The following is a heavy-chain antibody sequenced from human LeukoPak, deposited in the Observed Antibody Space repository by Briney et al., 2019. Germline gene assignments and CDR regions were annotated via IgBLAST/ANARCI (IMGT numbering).Heavy chain of an antibody. J-gene: IGHJ4*02. D-gene: IGHD3/OR15-3a*01. Sequence: PGGSLRLSCVASGFPFSAYAMSWVRQAPNKGLEWVSGIRGSGDPAYYAESVKGRFTVYRDNFRNIVYLQMNSLRAEDTALHYCAKDLSSGTGRGFDHWGQGTLVSVSS. CDR1: GFPFSAYA. V-gene: IGHV3-23*01. CDR3: AKDLSSGTGRGFDH. CDR2: IRGSGDPA.